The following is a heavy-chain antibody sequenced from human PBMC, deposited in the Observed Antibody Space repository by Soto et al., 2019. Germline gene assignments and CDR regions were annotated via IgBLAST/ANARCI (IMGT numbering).Heavy chain of an antibody. CDR1: GGSFSGYY. V-gene: IGHV4-34*01. CDR3: AREGEQLVLDY. J-gene: IGHJ4*02. CDR2: INHSGST. Sequence: SEPLSLTCAVYGGSFSGYYWSWIRQPPGKGLEWIGEINHSGSTNYNPSLKSRVTISVDTSKNQFSLKLSSVTAADTAVYYCAREGEQLVLDYWGQGTRVTVS. D-gene: IGHD6-13*01.